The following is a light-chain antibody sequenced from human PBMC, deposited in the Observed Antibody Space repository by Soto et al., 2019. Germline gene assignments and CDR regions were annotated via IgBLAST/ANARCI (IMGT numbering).Light chain of an antibody. J-gene: IGLJ3*02. CDR1: SSNIGAGYD. Sequence: QSVLTQPPSVSGAPGQRVTISCTGSSSNIGAGYDVHWYQQLPGTAPKLLISGNSNRPSGVPDRFSGYKSGTSASLAITGLQAEDEADYYCQSYDSSRSGWVFGGGTKLTVL. CDR2: GNS. CDR3: QSYDSSRSGWV. V-gene: IGLV1-40*01.